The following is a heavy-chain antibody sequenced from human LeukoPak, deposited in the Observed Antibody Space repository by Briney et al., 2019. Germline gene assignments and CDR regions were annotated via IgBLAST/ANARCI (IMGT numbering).Heavy chain of an antibody. J-gene: IGHJ3*02. CDR3: VVPAAIGGAFDI. CDR2: ISGSGGST. D-gene: IGHD2-2*01. V-gene: IGHV3-23*01. Sequence: GGSLRLSCAASGFTFSSYAMSWVRQAPGKGLEWVSAISGSGGSTYYADSVKGRFTISRDNSKNTLYLQMNSLRAEDTAVYFCVVPAAIGGAFDIWGQGTMVTVSS. CDR1: GFTFSSYA.